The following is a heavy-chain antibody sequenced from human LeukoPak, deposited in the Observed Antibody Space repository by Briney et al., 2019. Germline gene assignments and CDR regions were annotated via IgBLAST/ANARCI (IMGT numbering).Heavy chain of an antibody. J-gene: IGHJ4*02. CDR3: ARSPGGWFHDH. Sequence: GGSLRLSCAASGFTFSRGMSWVRQAPGKGLEWVSSLSTETDNTSYAVSVKGRFTISRDISKNTLYLQMNSLRGEDTAVYYCARSPGGWFHDHWGQGTLVAVSS. CDR2: LSTETDNT. CDR1: GFTFSRG. D-gene: IGHD6-19*01. V-gene: IGHV3-23*01.